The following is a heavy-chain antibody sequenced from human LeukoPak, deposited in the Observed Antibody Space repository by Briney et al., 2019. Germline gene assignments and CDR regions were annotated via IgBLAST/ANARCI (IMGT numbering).Heavy chain of an antibody. Sequence: TGGSLRLSCAASGFTFSSYSINWVRQAPGKGLEWVSYISSGYPTIYYADSVKGRFTISRDNAKNSLYLQMNSLRAEDTAVYYCAGGGGGYCSGGRCNFYRYYMDVWGKGTTVTVSS. J-gene: IGHJ6*03. CDR3: AGGGGGYCSGGRCNFYRYYMDV. CDR2: ISSGYPTI. V-gene: IGHV3-48*01. CDR1: GFTFSSYS. D-gene: IGHD2-15*01.